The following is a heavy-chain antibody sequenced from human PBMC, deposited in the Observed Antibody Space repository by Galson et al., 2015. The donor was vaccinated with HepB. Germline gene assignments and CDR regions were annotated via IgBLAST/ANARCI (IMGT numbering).Heavy chain of an antibody. CDR3: ARQTYYYDSSGYQLVDAFDI. CDR2: IYSGGST. V-gene: IGHV3-53*01. J-gene: IGHJ3*02. D-gene: IGHD3-22*01. Sequence: SLRLSCAASGFTVSSNYMSWVRQAPGKGLEWVSVIYSGGSTYYADSVKGRFTISRDNSKNTLYLQMNSLRAEDTAVYYCARQTYYYDSSGYQLVDAFDIWGQGTMVTVSS. CDR1: GFTVSSNY.